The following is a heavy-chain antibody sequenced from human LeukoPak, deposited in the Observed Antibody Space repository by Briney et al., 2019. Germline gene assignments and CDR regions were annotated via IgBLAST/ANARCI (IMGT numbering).Heavy chain of an antibody. CDR1: GFTFSGYS. J-gene: IGHJ4*02. CDR3: ARESSSWYYFDY. V-gene: IGHV3-21*01. D-gene: IGHD6-13*01. CDR2: ISSSGSYK. Sequence: PGGSLRLSCAASGFTFSGYSMIWVRQAPGKGLEWVSSISSSGSYKYYADSVKGRFTISRDNAKNSLYLQMNSLRAEDTAVYYCARESSSWYYFDYWGQGTLVTVSS.